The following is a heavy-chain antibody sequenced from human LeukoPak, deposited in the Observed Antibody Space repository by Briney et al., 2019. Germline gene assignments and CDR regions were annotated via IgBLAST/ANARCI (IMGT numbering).Heavy chain of an antibody. J-gene: IGHJ4*02. CDR3: AKLHVYYDSSGYYDY. Sequence: GGSLRLSCAASGFTFSSYGMHWVRQAPGKGLEWVAVISYDGSNKFYADSVKGRFTISRDNSKSTLYLQMNSLRAEDTAVYYCAKLHVYYDSSGYYDYWGQGTLVTVSS. D-gene: IGHD3-22*01. CDR1: GFTFSSYG. CDR2: ISYDGSNK. V-gene: IGHV3-30*18.